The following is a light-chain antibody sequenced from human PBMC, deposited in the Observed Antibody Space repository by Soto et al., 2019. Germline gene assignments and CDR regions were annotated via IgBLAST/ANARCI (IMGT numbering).Light chain of an antibody. CDR3: ATWDGGMSGPFV. CDR1: NSNIGSDI. Sequence: VLTQPPSSSGTPGQRATISCCGSNSNIGSDIVNCYQLLPGAAPEVLINTTNQRPSGVPERFSGSKSGTSASLAISGLQSEDEANSSCATWDGGMSGPFVFGTGTKVTVL. CDR2: TTN. V-gene: IGLV1-44*01. J-gene: IGLJ1*01.